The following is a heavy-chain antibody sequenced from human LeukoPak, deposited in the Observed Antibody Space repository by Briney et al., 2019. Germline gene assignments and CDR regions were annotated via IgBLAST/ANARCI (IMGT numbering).Heavy chain of an antibody. CDR3: AREVAVAGRGWFDP. V-gene: IGHV4-38-2*02. CDR1: DYSISSGYY. Sequence: KPSETLSLTCTVSDYSISSGYYWGWIRQPPGKGLEWIGSMYHSGSTYYNPSLKSRVTISVDTSKNQFSLKLSSVTAADTAVYYCAREVAVAGRGWFDPWGQGTLVTVSS. J-gene: IGHJ5*02. CDR2: MYHSGST. D-gene: IGHD6-19*01.